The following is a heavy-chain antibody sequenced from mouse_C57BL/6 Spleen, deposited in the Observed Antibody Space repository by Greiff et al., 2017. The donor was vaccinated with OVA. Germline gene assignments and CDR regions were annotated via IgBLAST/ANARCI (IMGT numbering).Heavy chain of an antibody. V-gene: IGHV1-69*01. Sequence: VQLQQPGAELVMPGASVKLSCKASGYTFTRYWMHWVKQRPGQGLEWIGEIDPSDSYTNYNQKFKGKSTLTVDKSSSTAYMQLSSLTSEDSAVDYCARWLRRGYYAMDYWGQGTSVTVSS. CDR2: IDPSDSYT. CDR1: GYTFTRYW. J-gene: IGHJ4*01. D-gene: IGHD2-2*01. CDR3: ARWLRRGYYAMDY.